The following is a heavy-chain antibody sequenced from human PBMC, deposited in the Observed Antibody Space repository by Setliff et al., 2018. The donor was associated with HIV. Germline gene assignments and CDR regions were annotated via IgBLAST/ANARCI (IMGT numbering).Heavy chain of an antibody. Sequence: PGGSLRLSCAASGFSFESHWMYWVRQSPGKGLVWISRISGDGTRTAYADSAEGRFTISRDNAANTLYLQVDGLRGEDSAVYYCVRDRIEGRTVFDTWGLGTLVTVSS. CDR2: ISGDGTRT. V-gene: IGHV3-74*01. D-gene: IGHD2-8*02. CDR3: VRDRIEGRTVFDT. CDR1: GFSFESHW. J-gene: IGHJ4*02.